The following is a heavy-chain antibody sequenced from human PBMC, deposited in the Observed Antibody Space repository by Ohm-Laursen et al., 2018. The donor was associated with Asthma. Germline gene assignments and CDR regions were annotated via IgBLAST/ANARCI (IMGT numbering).Heavy chain of an antibody. Sequence: GTLSLTCAVYGGSFSGYYWSWIRQPPGKGLEWIGHTYHSGSTYYNPSLKSRVAISVDRSKNQFSLTLSSVTASDTAIYYCARVSSSWFDFWGQGTLVTVSS. V-gene: IGHV4-34*01. J-gene: IGHJ4*02. CDR3: ARVSSSWFDF. CDR1: GGSFSGYY. D-gene: IGHD6-13*01. CDR2: TYHSGST.